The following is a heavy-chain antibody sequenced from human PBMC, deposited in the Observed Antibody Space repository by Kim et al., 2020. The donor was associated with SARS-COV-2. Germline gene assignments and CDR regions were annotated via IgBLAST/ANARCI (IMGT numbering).Heavy chain of an antibody. CDR3: ARDRGKDSSGYPQVSGYYYGMDV. V-gene: IGHV4-4*02. Sequence: SETLSLTCAVSGGSISSSNWWSWVRQPPGKGLEWIGEIYHSGSTNYNPSLKSRVTISVDKSKNQFSLKLSSVTAADTAVYYCARDRGKDSSGYPQVSGYYYGMDVWGQGTTVTVSS. CDR1: GGSISSSNW. J-gene: IGHJ6*02. CDR2: IYHSGST. D-gene: IGHD3-22*01.